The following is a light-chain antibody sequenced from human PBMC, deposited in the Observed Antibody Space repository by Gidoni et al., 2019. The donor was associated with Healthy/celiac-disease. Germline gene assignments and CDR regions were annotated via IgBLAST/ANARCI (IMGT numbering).Light chain of an antibody. J-gene: IGKJ2*02. V-gene: IGKV1-33*01. CDR3: QQYDTLPGT. CDR2: DAS. Sequence: DSEMTQSPSSRSASVGDRVTITCQASQDISNYLNWYQQKPGKAPKLLIYDASNLETGVPSRFSGSGSGTDFSFTISSLQPEDIATYYCQQYDTLPGTFGQGTQLEIK. CDR1: QDISNY.